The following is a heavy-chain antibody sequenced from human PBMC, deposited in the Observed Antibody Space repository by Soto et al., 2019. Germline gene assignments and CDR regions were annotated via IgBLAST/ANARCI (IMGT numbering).Heavy chain of an antibody. D-gene: IGHD3-10*01. V-gene: IGHV4-34*11. CDR1: GHSISDYY. CDR2: IYNRGRA. Sequence: SETLSLTCDVSGHSISDYYWSWIRQSPGKGLEWLGYIYNRGRANTNPSLQSRATISMDTSENQLSLNLRSVTAADTAVYYCARARVDILREVVKYNMDVWGPGATVTVSS. CDR3: ARARVDILREVVKYNMDV. J-gene: IGHJ6*03.